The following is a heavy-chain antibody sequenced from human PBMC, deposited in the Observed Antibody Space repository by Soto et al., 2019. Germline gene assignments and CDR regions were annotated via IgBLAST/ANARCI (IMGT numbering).Heavy chain of an antibody. Sequence: GGSLRLSCAASGFTFSDYYMSWIRQAPGKGLEWVSYISGTSSYTHYADSVKGRFTISRDNAKKSLYLDMSSLRAEDTAVYYCARDRAFCGGDCYPGYFDYWGQGILVTVSS. V-gene: IGHV3-11*06. CDR2: ISGTSSYT. CDR3: ARDRAFCGGDCYPGYFDY. D-gene: IGHD2-21*02. J-gene: IGHJ4*02. CDR1: GFTFSDYY.